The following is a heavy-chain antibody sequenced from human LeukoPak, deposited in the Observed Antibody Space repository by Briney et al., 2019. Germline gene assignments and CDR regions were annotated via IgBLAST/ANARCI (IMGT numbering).Heavy chain of an antibody. J-gene: IGHJ4*02. CDR1: GFAFSHYW. V-gene: IGHV3-74*01. CDR2: INSDGSST. CDR3: ARENPPGLPKKALH. Sequence: GGSLRLSCAASGFAFSHYWMHWVRQAPGKGLVLVSRINSDGSSTSCADSVKGRFTISRHNAKNTLYLQMNSLRAEDTAVYYCARENPPGLPKKALHWGQGTLVTVSS.